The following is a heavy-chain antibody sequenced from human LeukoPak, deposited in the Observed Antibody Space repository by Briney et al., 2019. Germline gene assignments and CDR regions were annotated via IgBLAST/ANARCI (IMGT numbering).Heavy chain of an antibody. V-gene: IGHV3-23*01. CDR3: AKDYSGIAAAGTIDY. CDR2: ISGSGGST. D-gene: IGHD6-13*01. J-gene: IGHJ4*02. Sequence: PGGSLRLSCAASGFTFSSYAISWVRQAPGKGLEWVSAISGSGGSTYYADSVKGRFTISRDNSKNTLYLQMNNLRAEDTAVYYCAKDYSGIAAAGTIDYWGQGTLVTVSS. CDR1: GFTFSSYA.